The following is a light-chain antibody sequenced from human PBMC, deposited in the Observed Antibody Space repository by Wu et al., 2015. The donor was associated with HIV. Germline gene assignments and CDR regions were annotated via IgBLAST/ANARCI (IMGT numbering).Light chain of an antibody. J-gene: IGKJ1*01. CDR3: QQYNTYST. V-gene: IGKV1-5*03. Sequence: DIQTTQSPSTLSASVGDRVTITCRARQNVNNWLAWYQQKPGKAPKLLIYKSSTLEIGIPSRFSGSGSGTEFTLTISGLQPDDFATYYCQQYNTYSTFGQGTKVEIK. CDR1: QNVNNW. CDR2: KSS.